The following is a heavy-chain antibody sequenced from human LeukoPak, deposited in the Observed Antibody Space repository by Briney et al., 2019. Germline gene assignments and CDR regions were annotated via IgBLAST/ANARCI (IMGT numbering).Heavy chain of an antibody. J-gene: IGHJ6*03. V-gene: IGHV3-66*02. Sequence: PGGSLRLSCAASGFTVSSNYMSWVRQAPGKGLEWVSVIYSGGSTYYADSVKGRFTISRDNSKNTLYLQMNSLRVEDTAVYYCGLGQYGPVMDVWGKGTTVTVSS. CDR2: IYSGGST. CDR3: GLGQYGPVMDV. D-gene: IGHD3-10*01. CDR1: GFTVSSNY.